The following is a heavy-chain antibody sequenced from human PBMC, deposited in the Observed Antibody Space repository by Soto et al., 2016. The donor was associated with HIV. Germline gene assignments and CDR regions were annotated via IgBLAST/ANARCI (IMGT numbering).Heavy chain of an antibody. Sequence: QLHLQEPGPGLVRPSETLSLTCIVSGGSINSRSHYWGWIRQSPGKGLEWIGSIYHTGSTYYNPSLKSRVTISINTARNQFSLRLTSLTAADTAVYYCAADGGAVVGTGPTGMDVWGQGDHGHRXL. CDR1: GGSINSRSHY. V-gene: IGHV4-39*01. CDR3: AADGGAVVGTGPTGMDV. D-gene: IGHD6-13*01. CDR2: IYHTGST. J-gene: IGHJ6*02.